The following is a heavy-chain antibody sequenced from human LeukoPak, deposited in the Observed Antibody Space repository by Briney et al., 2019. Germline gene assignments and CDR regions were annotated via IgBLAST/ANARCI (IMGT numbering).Heavy chain of an antibody. V-gene: IGHV4-39*07. CDR1: GGSISSSSYY. CDR2: IYYCGST. Sequence: KPSETLSLTCTVSGGSISSSSYYWGWIRQPQGKGLEWIGSIYYCGSTYYNPSLKSRVTISVDTSKNQFSLKLSSVTAADTAVYYCARDRASSGYYFDYWGQGTLVTVSS. D-gene: IGHD3-22*01. J-gene: IGHJ4*02. CDR3: ARDRASSGYYFDY.